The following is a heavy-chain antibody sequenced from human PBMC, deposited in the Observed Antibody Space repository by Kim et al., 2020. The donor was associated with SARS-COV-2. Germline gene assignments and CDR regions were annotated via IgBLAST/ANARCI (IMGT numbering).Heavy chain of an antibody. V-gene: IGHV3-43*01. D-gene: IGHD3-22*01. Sequence: KGRFTISRDNSKNSLYLQMNSLRTEDTALYYCAKDNYYDSSGYLLGYFQHWGQGTLVTVSS. J-gene: IGHJ1*01. CDR3: AKDNYYDSSGYLLGYFQH.